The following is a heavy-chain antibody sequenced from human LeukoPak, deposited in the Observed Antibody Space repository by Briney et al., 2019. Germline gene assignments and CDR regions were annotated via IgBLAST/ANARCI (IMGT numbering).Heavy chain of an antibody. CDR1: GGTFSSYA. D-gene: IGHD6-13*01. J-gene: IGHJ4*02. CDR3: ARELFSSSWYVRDFDY. Sequence: ASVKVSCKASGGTFSSYAISWVRQAPGQGLEWMGRIIPIFGTANYAQKFQGRVTITTDESTSTAYMELSSLRPEDTAVYYCARELFSSSWYVRDFDYWGQGTLVTVSS. CDR2: IIPIFGTA. V-gene: IGHV1-69*05.